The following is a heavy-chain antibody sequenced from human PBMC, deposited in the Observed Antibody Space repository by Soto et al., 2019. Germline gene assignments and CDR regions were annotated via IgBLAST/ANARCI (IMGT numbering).Heavy chain of an antibody. CDR3: ARGFIAARLPFLDY. CDR2: IWYDGSNK. J-gene: IGHJ4*02. CDR1: GFTFSNYG. V-gene: IGHV3-33*01. D-gene: IGHD6-6*01. Sequence: QVQLVESGGGVVQPGRSLRLSCAASGFTFSNYGMHWVRQAPGKGLEWVAVIWYDGSNKYYADSVKGRFTISRDNSKNTLYLQMNCLRAEDTALYYCARGFIAARLPFLDYWGQGTLVTVSS.